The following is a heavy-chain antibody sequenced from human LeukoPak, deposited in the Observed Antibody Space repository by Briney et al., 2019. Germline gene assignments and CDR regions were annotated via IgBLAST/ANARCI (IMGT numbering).Heavy chain of an antibody. J-gene: IGHJ4*02. CDR3: ARVFWAGTAIDY. Sequence: GGSLRLSCAASGFTFDDYAMHWVRQAPGKGLEWVSGISWNSGSIGYADSVKGRFTISRDNAKNSLFLQMNSLRAEDAAVYYCARVFWAGTAIDYWGQGTLVTVSS. V-gene: IGHV3-9*01. D-gene: IGHD3/OR15-3a*01. CDR2: ISWNSGSI. CDR1: GFTFDDYA.